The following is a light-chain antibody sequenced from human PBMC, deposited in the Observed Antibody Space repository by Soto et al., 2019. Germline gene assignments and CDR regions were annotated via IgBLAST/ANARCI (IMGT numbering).Light chain of an antibody. CDR2: EVS. CDR3: KSYTTSSTLV. J-gene: IGLJ7*01. V-gene: IGLV2-14*01. CDR1: SSDVGGYNY. Sequence: QSALTQPASVSGSPGQSITISCTGTSSDVGGYNYVSWYQQHPGKAPKLMIYEVSNRPSGVSNRFSGSKSGDTASLIISGLQAEDEAEYYCKSYTTSSTLVFGGGTQLTVL.